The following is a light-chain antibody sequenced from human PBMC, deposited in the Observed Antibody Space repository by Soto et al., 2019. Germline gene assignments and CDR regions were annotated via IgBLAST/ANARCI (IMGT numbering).Light chain of an antibody. CDR2: DVI. CDR3: CSYAVTSTDFF. J-gene: IGLJ2*01. CDR1: SRNFGGYDF. Sequence: QSALTQPRSVSGSPGQSVTISCTGTSRNFGGYDFVSWYQHHPGKAPKLIIYDVIKRPSGVPDRFSGSKSGNTASLTISGLQAEDEADYYCCSYAVTSTDFFFGVGTKLTV. V-gene: IGLV2-11*01.